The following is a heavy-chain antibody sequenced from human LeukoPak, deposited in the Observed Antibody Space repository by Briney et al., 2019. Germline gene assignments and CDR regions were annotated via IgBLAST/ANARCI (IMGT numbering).Heavy chain of an antibody. CDR3: AKLYTSAWYEEPIDY. CDR2: ISGSGSST. Sequence: GGSLRLSCAASGFTFSNYGMSWVRQAPGKGLEWVSTISGSGSSTNSADSLQGRFTISRDDSKNTLYLQMNSLRAADTAIYYCAKLYTSAWYEEPIDYWGQGILVTVSS. CDR1: GFTFSNYG. D-gene: IGHD6-19*01. J-gene: IGHJ4*02. V-gene: IGHV3-23*01.